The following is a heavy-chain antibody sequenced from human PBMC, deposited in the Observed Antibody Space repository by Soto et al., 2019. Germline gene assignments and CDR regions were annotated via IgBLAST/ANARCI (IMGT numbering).Heavy chain of an antibody. CDR1: GYTFTSYG. D-gene: IGHD2-2*02. CDR3: ARGYCSSTSCHTRKNYYYGMDV. J-gene: IGHJ6*02. CDR2: ISAYNGNT. V-gene: IGHV1-18*01. Sequence: AASVKVSCKASGYTFTSYGISWLRQAPGQGLEWRGWISAYNGNTNYAQTLQGRVTMTTDTSTSTAYMELRSLRSDDTAVYYCARGYCSSTSCHTRKNYYYGMDVWGQGTTVTVSS.